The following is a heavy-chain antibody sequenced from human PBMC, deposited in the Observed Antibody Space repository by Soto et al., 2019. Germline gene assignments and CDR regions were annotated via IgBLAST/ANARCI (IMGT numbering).Heavy chain of an antibody. CDR1: GFTFSSYS. CDR2: ISSSSSYI. J-gene: IGHJ6*03. D-gene: IGHD6-13*01. Sequence: GGSLRLSCAASGFTFSSYSMNWVRQAPGKGLEWVSSISSSSSYIYYADSVKGRFTISRDNAKNSLYLQMNSLRAEDTAVYYCASHSSSWWSVRDYYYYMDVWGKGTTVTVSS. V-gene: IGHV3-21*01. CDR3: ASHSSSWWSVRDYYYYMDV.